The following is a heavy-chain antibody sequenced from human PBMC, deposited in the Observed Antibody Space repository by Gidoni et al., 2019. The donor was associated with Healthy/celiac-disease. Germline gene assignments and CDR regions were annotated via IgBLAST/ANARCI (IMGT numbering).Heavy chain of an antibody. CDR2: INHSGST. CDR1: GGSFSGSY. Sequence: QVQLQQWGAGLLKPSETLSLTCAVYGGSFSGSYWSWIRQPPGKGLEWIGEINHSGSTNYNPSLKSRVTISVDTSKNQFSLKLSSVTAADTAVYYCARGRTVVVPAATLRWFDPWGQGTLVTVSS. D-gene: IGHD2-2*01. V-gene: IGHV4-34*01. J-gene: IGHJ5*02. CDR3: ARGRTVVVPAATLRWFDP.